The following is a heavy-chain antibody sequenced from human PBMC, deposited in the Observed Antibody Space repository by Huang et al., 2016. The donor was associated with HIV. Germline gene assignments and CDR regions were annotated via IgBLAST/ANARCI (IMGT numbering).Heavy chain of an antibody. CDR1: GFTVSSNY. V-gene: IGHV3-53*02. CDR2: INSGGST. CDR3: AGGMVRGVTLNWFDP. D-gene: IGHD3-10*01. Sequence: EVQLVETGGGLIQPGGSLRLSCAASGFTVSSNYMSWVRQAPGKGREWVSVINSGGSTYDADSVKGRFTISRDKSKNTLYLQMNSLRAEDTAVYYCAGGMVRGVTLNWFDPWGQGTLVTVSS. J-gene: IGHJ5*02.